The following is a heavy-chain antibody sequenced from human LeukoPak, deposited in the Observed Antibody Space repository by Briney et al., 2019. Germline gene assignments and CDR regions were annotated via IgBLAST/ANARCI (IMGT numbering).Heavy chain of an antibody. CDR1: GFTLSSYA. Sequence: GGSLRLSCAASGFTLSSYAMHWVRQAPGKGLEWVAVISYDGSNKYYADSVKGRFTISRDNSKNTLYLQMNSLRAEDTAVYYCASLGVTMIVVERAFDIWGQGTMVTVSS. J-gene: IGHJ3*02. CDR3: ASLGVTMIVVERAFDI. V-gene: IGHV3-30-3*01. D-gene: IGHD3-22*01. CDR2: ISYDGSNK.